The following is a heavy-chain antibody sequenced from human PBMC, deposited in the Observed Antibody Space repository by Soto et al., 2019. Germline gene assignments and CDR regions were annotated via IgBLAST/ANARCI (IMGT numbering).Heavy chain of an antibody. CDR2: ISYDGSNK. D-gene: IGHD1-26*01. J-gene: IGHJ4*02. V-gene: IGHV3-30*18. CDR3: AKGAVGPGRPLDY. Sequence: GGSLRLSCAASGFTFSSYGMHWVRQAPGKGLEWVAVISYDGSNKYYADSVKGRFTISRDNSKNTLYLQMNSLRAEDTAVYYCAKGAVGPGRPLDYWGQGTLVTVSS. CDR1: GFTFSSYG.